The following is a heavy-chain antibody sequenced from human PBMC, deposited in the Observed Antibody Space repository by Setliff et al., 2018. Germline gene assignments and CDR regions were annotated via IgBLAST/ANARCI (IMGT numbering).Heavy chain of an antibody. CDR1: GYTFTSYG. Sequence: ASVKVSCKASGYTFTSYGVSWVRQAPGQGLEWMGWISAYNGNINYAQKFQGRVTMTTDTYTSTANMELRSLRSDDTAVYYCVRSSAPQVVLAADFDFWGQGTPVTVS. J-gene: IGHJ4*02. CDR3: VRSSAPQVVLAADFDF. CDR2: ISAYNGNI. V-gene: IGHV1-18*01. D-gene: IGHD6-19*01.